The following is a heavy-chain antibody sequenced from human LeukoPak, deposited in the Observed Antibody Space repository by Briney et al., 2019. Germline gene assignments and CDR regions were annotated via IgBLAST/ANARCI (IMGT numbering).Heavy chain of an antibody. Sequence: GGSLRLSCATSGFTFSTYAMSWVRQAPGKGLEWVSAISGSGGSTYSVKGRFTISRDNSKNTLYLQMNSLRAEDTAVYYCAKGRGYSGYDSPYDYWGQGTLVTVSS. D-gene: IGHD5-12*01. CDR2: ISGSGGST. J-gene: IGHJ4*02. V-gene: IGHV3-23*01. CDR3: AKGRGYSGYDSPYDY. CDR1: GFTFSTYA.